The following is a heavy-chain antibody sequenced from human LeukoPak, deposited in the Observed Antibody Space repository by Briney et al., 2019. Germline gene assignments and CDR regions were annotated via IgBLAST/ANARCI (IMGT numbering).Heavy chain of an antibody. D-gene: IGHD3-16*01. CDR3: GRAFPTLRTSSAGDL. V-gene: IGHV3-21*06. J-gene: IGHJ4*02. CDR1: GGSISSSVYY. Sequence: ETLSLACTVSGGSISSSVYYWGWIRLPPGKGLEWISAISGRSSHTYYGDSVKGRFSISRDNAKNLLYLQMNGLGAEDTAVYYCGRAFPTLRTSSAGDLWGQGTLVTVSS. CDR2: ISGRSSHT.